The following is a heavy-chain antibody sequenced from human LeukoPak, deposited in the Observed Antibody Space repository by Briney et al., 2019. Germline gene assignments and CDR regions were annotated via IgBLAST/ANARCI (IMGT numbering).Heavy chain of an antibody. Sequence: GASVKVSCKASGYTFTSYGISWVRQAPGQGLEWMGWISAYNGNTNYAQKLQGRVTMTTDTSTSTAYMELRSLRSDDTAVYYCARDRRRWLADRGAFDYWGQGTLVTVSS. CDR2: ISAYNGNT. CDR3: ARDRRRWLADRGAFDY. V-gene: IGHV1-18*01. J-gene: IGHJ4*02. CDR1: GYTFTSYG. D-gene: IGHD6-19*01.